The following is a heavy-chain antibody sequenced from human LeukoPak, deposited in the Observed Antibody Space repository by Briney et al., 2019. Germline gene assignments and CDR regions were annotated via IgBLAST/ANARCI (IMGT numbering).Heavy chain of an antibody. V-gene: IGHV3-23*01. CDR2: ISGSGGSI. CDR1: GFTFSSYA. CDR3: TAFGWLQLREGYYFDY. Sequence: GGSLRLSCAASGFTFSSYAMSWVRQAPGKGLEWVSAISGSGGSIYYADSVKGRFTISRDNSENTLYLQMNSLRADDTAVYYCTAFGWLQLREGYYFDYWGQGTLVTVSS. D-gene: IGHD5-24*01. J-gene: IGHJ4*02.